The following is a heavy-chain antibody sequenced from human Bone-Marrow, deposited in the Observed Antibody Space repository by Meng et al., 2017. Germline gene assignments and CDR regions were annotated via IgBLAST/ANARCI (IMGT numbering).Heavy chain of an antibody. Sequence: GGSLRLSCAASGFTFSSYAMHWVRQAPGKGLEWVAVISYDGSNKYYADSVKGRFTISRDNSKNTLYLQMNSLRAEDTAVYYCAREQLLWGRTYYYGMDVWGQGTTVTVSS. J-gene: IGHJ6*02. CDR3: AREQLLWGRTYYYGMDV. CDR1: GFTFSSYA. D-gene: IGHD1-26*01. V-gene: IGHV3-30*04. CDR2: ISYDGSNK.